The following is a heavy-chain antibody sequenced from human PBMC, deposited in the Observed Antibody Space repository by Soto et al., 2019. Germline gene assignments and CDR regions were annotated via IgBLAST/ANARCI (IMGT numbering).Heavy chain of an antibody. J-gene: IGHJ4*02. CDR2: INSGGDIT. CDR1: GFTFSSYA. CDR3: AKAFRVVVAAAAGTN. V-gene: IGHV3-23*01. Sequence: GGSLRLSCAASGFTFSSYAMSWVRQAPGKGLEWVSGINSGGDITYYADSVKGRFTISRDNSKNTLHLQMNSLRAEDTDVYYCAKAFRVVVAAAAGTNWGQGTLVTVSS. D-gene: IGHD2-15*01.